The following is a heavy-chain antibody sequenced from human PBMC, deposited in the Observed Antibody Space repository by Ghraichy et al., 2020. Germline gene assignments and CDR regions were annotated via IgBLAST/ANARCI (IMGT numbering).Heavy chain of an antibody. V-gene: IGHV3-23*01. D-gene: IGHD6-19*01. CDR2: INYGGRNT. CDR1: GFTFRNYA. Sequence: GGSLRLSCAASGFTFRNYALRWVRQAPGQGLEWVSGINYGGRNTYYADSVKGRFTISRDNSKNTLYLQMNSLRAEDTAIYYCAKDVVNESGWDLAYWGQGSPVTV. CDR3: AKDVVNESGWDLAY. J-gene: IGHJ4*02.